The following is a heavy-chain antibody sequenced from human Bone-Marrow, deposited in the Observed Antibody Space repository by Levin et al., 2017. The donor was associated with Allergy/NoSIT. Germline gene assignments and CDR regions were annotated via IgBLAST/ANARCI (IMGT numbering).Heavy chain of an antibody. V-gene: IGHV1-69*02. Sequence: GASVKVSCKASGGTFSSYPISWVRQAPGQGLEWMGRIIPILGIANYAQKFQGRVTITADKSTSTAYMELSSLRSEDTAVYYCARSKDYKDIVLMVYVPYYYGMDVWGQGTTVTVSS. CDR1: GGTFSSYP. D-gene: IGHD2-8*01. CDR2: IIPILGIA. CDR3: ARSKDYKDIVLMVYVPYYYGMDV. J-gene: IGHJ6*02.